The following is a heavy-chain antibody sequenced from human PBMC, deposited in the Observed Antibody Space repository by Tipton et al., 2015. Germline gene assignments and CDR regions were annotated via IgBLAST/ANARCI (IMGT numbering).Heavy chain of an antibody. D-gene: IGHD6-19*01. CDR3: ASSMSVAGTGDS. Sequence: FTFSRDNAKNTLYLQMNSLRAEDTAVYYCASSMSVAGTGDSWGQGTLVTVSS. J-gene: IGHJ4*02. V-gene: IGHV3-74*01.